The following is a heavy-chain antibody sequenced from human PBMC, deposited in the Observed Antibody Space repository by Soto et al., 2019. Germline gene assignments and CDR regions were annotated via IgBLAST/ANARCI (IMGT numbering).Heavy chain of an antibody. V-gene: IGHV2-5*01. Sequence: QITLKEAGPTLVRPTQTITLTCSFSGFSLSTTGEDVGWIRQPPGKALEWLALIHWNDDKRYNPSLRRRLTITKDTSRREVVLSLTNMDPVDTGTYYSAHRRLGVTSPDYYGLDVWGQGTTVIVSS. D-gene: IGHD3-3*01. J-gene: IGHJ6*02. CDR1: GFSLSTTGED. CDR2: IHWNDDK. CDR3: AHRRLGVTSPDYYGLDV.